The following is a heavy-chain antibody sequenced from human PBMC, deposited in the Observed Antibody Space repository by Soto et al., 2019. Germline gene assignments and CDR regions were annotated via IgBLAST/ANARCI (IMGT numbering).Heavy chain of an antibody. CDR2: VSTSGDRT. CDR1: GFTFSSYA. CDR3: ARGDSGCSRSPASHYSSGLDV. Sequence: GGSLRLSCAASGFTFSSYAMSWVRQAPGKGLEWVSSVSTSGDRTYYTDSVRGRFTIFRNNSKNTLFLQTSSLRAKDTALYYCARGDSGCSRSPASHYSSGLDVWGQGTTVTVSS. D-gene: IGHD3-22*01. V-gene: IGHV3-23*01. J-gene: IGHJ6*02.